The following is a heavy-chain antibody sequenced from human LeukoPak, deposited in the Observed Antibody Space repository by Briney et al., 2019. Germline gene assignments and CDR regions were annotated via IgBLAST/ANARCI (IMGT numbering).Heavy chain of an antibody. Sequence: PGGSLRLSCAASGFNFVGYTMSWVRQPPGKGLEWVSAISGSGDDTYYADSVKGRFTISRDNSKNTVYLQMNSLRAEDTATYYCAKGSGILVSPPFDYWGQGALVTVSS. CDR2: ISGSGDDT. CDR1: GFNFVGYT. V-gene: IGHV3-23*01. CDR3: AKGSGILVSPPFDY. D-gene: IGHD1-14*01. J-gene: IGHJ4*02.